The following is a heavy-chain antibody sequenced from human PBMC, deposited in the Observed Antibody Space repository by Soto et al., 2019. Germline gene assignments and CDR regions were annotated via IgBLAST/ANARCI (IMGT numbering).Heavy chain of an antibody. CDR2: ISWNSGSI. V-gene: IGHV3-9*01. D-gene: IGHD6-13*01. J-gene: IGHJ4*02. CDR1: GFTFDDYA. CDR3: TRGPRATSAGKSAH. Sequence: GGSLRLSCAASGFTFDDYAMHWVRQAPGKGLEWVSGISWNSGSIGYADSVKGRFTISRDNAKNSLYLQMNDLRAEDSALYHCTRGPRATSAGKSAHWGQGTLVTVSS.